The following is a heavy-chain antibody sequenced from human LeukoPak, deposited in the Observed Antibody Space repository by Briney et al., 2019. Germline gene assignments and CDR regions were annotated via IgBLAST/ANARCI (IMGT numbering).Heavy chain of an antibody. Sequence: GGSLRLSCAASGFTFSSSAMSWVRQASGKGLEWVSAISNNGGYTYYADSVQGRFTISRDNSKSTLCLQMNSLRAEDTAVYYCAKHHYYDSNAYSWFDPWGQGTLVTVSS. D-gene: IGHD3-22*01. V-gene: IGHV3-23*01. CDR2: ISNNGGYT. J-gene: IGHJ5*02. CDR1: GFTFSSSA. CDR3: AKHHYYDSNAYSWFDP.